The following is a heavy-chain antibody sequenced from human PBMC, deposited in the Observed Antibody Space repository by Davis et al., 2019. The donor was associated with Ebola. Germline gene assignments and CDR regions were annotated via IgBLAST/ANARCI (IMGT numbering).Heavy chain of an antibody. Sequence: GGSLRLSCTASGFTFGDYAMSWVRQAPGKGLEWVGFFRSKAYGGTTEYAASVKGRFTISRDDSKSIAYLQMNSLKTEDTAVYYCTRAELYCSSTSCYADYWGQGTLVTVSS. V-gene: IGHV3-49*04. D-gene: IGHD2-2*01. CDR2: FRSKAYGGTT. CDR1: GFTFGDYA. CDR3: TRAELYCSSTSCYADY. J-gene: IGHJ4*02.